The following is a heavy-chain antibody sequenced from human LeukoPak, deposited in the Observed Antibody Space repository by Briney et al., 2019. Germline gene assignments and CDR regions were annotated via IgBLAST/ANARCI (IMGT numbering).Heavy chain of an antibody. CDR3: ARVNYGSATKEDY. J-gene: IGHJ4*02. CDR1: GGSISSGGYY. Sequence: SETLSLTCTVSGGSISSGGYYWSWIRQHPGKGLGWIGYIYYSGSAYYNPSLKSRVTISVDTSENQFSLKLSSVTAADTAVYYCARVNYGSATKEDYWGQGTLVTVS. CDR2: IYYSGSA. D-gene: IGHD3-10*01. V-gene: IGHV4-31*03.